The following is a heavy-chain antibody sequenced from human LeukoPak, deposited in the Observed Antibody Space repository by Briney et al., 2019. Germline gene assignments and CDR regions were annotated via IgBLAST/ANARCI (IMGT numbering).Heavy chain of an antibody. CDR3: ARDFWWLPDY. Sequence: PGGSLRLSCAASGFTFNYYAMNWVRQAPGKGLEWVSGISWNSGNKGYADSVKGRFTISRDNAKNSLYLQMNSLTTEDTALYYCARDFWWLPDYWGQGTLVTVSS. CDR2: ISWNSGNK. D-gene: IGHD2-15*01. CDR1: GFTFNYYA. J-gene: IGHJ4*02. V-gene: IGHV3-9*01.